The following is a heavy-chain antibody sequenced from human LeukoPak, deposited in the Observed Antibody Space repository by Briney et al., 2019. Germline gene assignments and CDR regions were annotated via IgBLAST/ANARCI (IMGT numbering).Heavy chain of an antibody. CDR1: GGSINSYY. D-gene: IGHD5-18*01. CDR2: IYYSGST. CDR3: ARTTEGGYTYDYFYYYYMDV. V-gene: IGHV4-59*01. J-gene: IGHJ6*03. Sequence: SSETLSLTCTVSGGSINSYYWSWIRQPPGKGLEWIGYIYYSGSTNYNPSLKSRVTISLDTSKNQFSLKLSSVTAADTAVYYCARTTEGGYTYDYFYYYYMDVWGKGTTVTISS.